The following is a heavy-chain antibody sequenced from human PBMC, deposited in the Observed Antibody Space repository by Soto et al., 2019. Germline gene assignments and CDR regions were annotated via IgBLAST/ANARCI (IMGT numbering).Heavy chain of an antibody. CDR2: IFYDGYT. Sequence: QLQLQESGPGLVMPSETLSLTCTVSGDSISGSPYFWGWIRQPPGKRLEWIGSIFYDGYTVYSPSLQSRVTISVDTSKNQFSLRLTSVAAADTVIYFCARLHAAVPHYWGQGTLVTVSS. J-gene: IGHJ4*02. D-gene: IGHD6-13*01. CDR3: ARLHAAVPHY. V-gene: IGHV4-39*01. CDR1: GDSISGSPYF.